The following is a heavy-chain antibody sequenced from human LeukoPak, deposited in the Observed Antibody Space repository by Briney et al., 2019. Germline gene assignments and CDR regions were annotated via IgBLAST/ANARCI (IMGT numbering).Heavy chain of an antibody. CDR3: AREVYSSSSNYFDY. CDR2: INHSGST. CDR1: GFTFSNAW. D-gene: IGHD6-6*01. J-gene: IGHJ4*02. Sequence: KPGGSLRLSCAASGFTFSNAWMSWVRQPPGKGLEWIGEINHSGSTNYNPSLKSRVTISVDTSKNQFSLKLRSVTAADTAVYYCAREVYSSSSNYFDYWGQGTLVTVSS. V-gene: IGHV4-34*01.